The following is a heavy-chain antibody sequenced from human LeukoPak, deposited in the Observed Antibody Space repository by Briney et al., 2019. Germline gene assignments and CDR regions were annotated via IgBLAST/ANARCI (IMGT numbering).Heavy chain of an antibody. CDR3: ARQSYYDIDPSDPYNWFDP. Sequence: SETLSLTCTVSGGSISSSSYYWGWIRQPPGKGLEWIGSIYYSGSTYYNPSLKSRVTISVDTSKNQFSLKLSSVTAADTAVYYCARQSYYDIDPSDPYNWFDPWGQGTLVTVSS. CDR2: IYYSGST. CDR1: GGSISSSSYY. J-gene: IGHJ5*02. V-gene: IGHV4-39*01. D-gene: IGHD3-22*01.